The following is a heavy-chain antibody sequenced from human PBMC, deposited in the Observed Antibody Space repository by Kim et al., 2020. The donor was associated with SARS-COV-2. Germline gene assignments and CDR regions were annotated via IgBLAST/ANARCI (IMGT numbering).Heavy chain of an antibody. V-gene: IGHV4-59*01. CDR2: IYYSGST. J-gene: IGHJ4*02. D-gene: IGHD6-13*01. CDR3: ARVGMWTQTFDY. CDR1: GGSISSYY. Sequence: SETLSLTCTVSGGSISSYYWSWIRQPPGKGLEWIGYIYYSGSTNYNPSLKSRVTISVDTSKNQFSLKLSSVTAADTAVYYCARVGMWTQTFDYWGQGTLVTVSS.